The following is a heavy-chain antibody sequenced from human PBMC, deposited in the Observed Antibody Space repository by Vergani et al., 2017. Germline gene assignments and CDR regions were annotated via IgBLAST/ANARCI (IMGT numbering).Heavy chain of an antibody. CDR2: ISNSGNTI. J-gene: IGHJ4*02. Sequence: QVQLVESGGGLVKPGGSLRLSCAASGFSFSDHYMTWIRQAPGKGLEWVSYISNSGNTIEYADSVKGRFSISRDNAKSSLFLQMDSLRAEDTAVYYCAKGDSIAVAGLVYYWGQGTLVTVSS. D-gene: IGHD6-19*01. CDR1: GFSFSDHY. CDR3: AKGDSIAVAGLVYY. V-gene: IGHV3-11*01.